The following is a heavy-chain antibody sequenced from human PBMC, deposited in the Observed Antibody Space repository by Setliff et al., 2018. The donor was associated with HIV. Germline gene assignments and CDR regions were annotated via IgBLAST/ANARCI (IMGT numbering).Heavy chain of an antibody. D-gene: IGHD6-19*01. CDR3: ARERPQSHFFDY. J-gene: IGHJ4*02. CDR1: GFTFSSYS. CDR2: ISTSSSFK. Sequence: GGSLRLSCVASGFTFSSYSMNWVRQAPGKGPEWVSSISTSSSFKYYADSVRGRFTISRDNAKNSLYLQMNSLRAEDTAVYYCARERPQSHFFDYWGQGTLVTVSS. V-gene: IGHV3-21*04.